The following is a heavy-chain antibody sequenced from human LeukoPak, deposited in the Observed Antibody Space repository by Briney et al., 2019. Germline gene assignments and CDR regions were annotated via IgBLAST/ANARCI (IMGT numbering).Heavy chain of an antibody. V-gene: IGHV5-51*01. CDR2: IYPGDSDT. D-gene: IGHD5-18*01. Sequence: GESLQISCKGSGYSFTSYWIGWVRQMPGKGLEWMGIIYPGDSDTRYSPSFQGQVTISADKSISTAYLQWSSLKASDTAMYYCARRVEAMAQGGDAFDIWGQGTMGSVSS. J-gene: IGHJ3*02. CDR1: GYSFTSYW. CDR3: ARRVEAMAQGGDAFDI.